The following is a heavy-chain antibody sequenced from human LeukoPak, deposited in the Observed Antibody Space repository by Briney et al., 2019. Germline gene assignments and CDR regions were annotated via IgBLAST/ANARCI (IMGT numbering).Heavy chain of an antibody. Sequence: SETLSLTCAVYGGSLSGNCWSWIRQPPGNGLEWIGEIIHRGSTNYNPCLKSRDPISVDTSKNQFSLKLSSVTAADTAVYYCARGGIVVVPAAPPNWFDPWGQGTLVTVSS. CDR2: IIHRGST. V-gene: IGHV4-34*01. CDR1: GGSLSGNC. D-gene: IGHD2-2*01. CDR3: ARGGIVVVPAAPPNWFDP. J-gene: IGHJ5*02.